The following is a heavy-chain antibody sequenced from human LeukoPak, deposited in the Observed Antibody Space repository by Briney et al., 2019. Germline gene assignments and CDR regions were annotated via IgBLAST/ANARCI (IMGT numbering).Heavy chain of an antibody. CDR2: VNWNGGST. D-gene: IGHD1-26*01. CDR1: GFTFDNYG. CDR3: ASFPSGSYSAY. Sequence: GGSLRLSCAASGFTFDNYGMTWVRQVPGKGLEWVSGVNWNGGSTGYADSVKGRFTISRDNAKNSLYLQMNSLRAEDTALYYCASFPSGSYSAYWGQGTLVTVSS. V-gene: IGHV3-20*04. J-gene: IGHJ4*02.